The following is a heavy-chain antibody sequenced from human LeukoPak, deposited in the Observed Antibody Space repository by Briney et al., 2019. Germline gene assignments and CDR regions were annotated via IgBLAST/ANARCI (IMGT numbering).Heavy chain of an antibody. V-gene: IGHV3-7*01. CDR2: RRQDGSDE. CDR1: GISLSSLW. J-gene: IGHJ2*01. D-gene: IGHD2-15*01. Sequence: GGSLRLSCAASGISLSSLWMSWLRQAPGKGLEWVADRRQDGSDEHYVASVKGRFTISRDSTSLFLQMNSLRAEDTAIYYCAGGQGWHFDLWGRGTLITVSS. CDR3: AGGQGWHFDL.